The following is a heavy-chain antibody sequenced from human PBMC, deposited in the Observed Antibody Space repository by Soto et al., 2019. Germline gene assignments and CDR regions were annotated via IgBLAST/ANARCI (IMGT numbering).Heavy chain of an antibody. Sequence: GASVKTACKAPGHNFTKYVINWGRQATGQGLEWMGWMNPNSGNTGYAQKFQGRVTMTRNTSISTAYMELSSLRSEDTAVYYCARGPRDYGDSTIPPFSWYFDLWG. D-gene: IGHD4-17*01. CDR1: GHNFTKYV. J-gene: IGHJ2*01. CDR2: MNPNSGNT. V-gene: IGHV1-8*01. CDR3: ARGPRDYGDSTIPPFSWYFDL.